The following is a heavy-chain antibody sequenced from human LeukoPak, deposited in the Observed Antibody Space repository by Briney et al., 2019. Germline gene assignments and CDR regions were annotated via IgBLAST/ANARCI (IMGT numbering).Heavy chain of an antibody. CDR2: INSDGSEG. Sequence: GGSLRLSCAVSGFTFSGFWMSWSRQAPGKGLEWVASINSDGSEGYYADVVRGRFTISRDNAKNSLYLQINSLRAEDTAVYYCARSSYSSSSSVWGQGTMVTVSS. D-gene: IGHD6-6*01. J-gene: IGHJ3*01. V-gene: IGHV3-7*03. CDR3: ARSSYSSSSSV. CDR1: GFTFSGFW.